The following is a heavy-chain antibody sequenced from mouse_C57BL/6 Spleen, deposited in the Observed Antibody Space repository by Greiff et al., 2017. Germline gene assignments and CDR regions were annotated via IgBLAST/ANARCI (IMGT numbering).Heavy chain of an antibody. V-gene: IGHV1-80*01. CDR1: GYAFSSYW. Sequence: QVQLQQSGAELVKPGASVKISCKASGYAFSSYWMNWVKQRPGKGLEWIGQIYPGDGDTNSNGKFKGKATLTADKSSSTAYMQLSSLTSEDSAVYFCAREAYGSPAWLAYWGQGTLVTVSA. CDR3: AREAYGSPAWLAY. J-gene: IGHJ3*01. D-gene: IGHD2-1*01. CDR2: IYPGDGDT.